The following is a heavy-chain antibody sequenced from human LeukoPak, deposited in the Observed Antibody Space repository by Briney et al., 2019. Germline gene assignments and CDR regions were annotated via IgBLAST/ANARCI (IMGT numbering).Heavy chain of an antibody. CDR3: AREGSFGELSH. CDR1: GYTFTGYY. V-gene: IGHV1-2*02. J-gene: IGHJ4*02. D-gene: IGHD3-10*01. Sequence: GASVKVSCKASGYTFTGYYMHWVRQAPGQGLEWMGWIKPNSGGTNSAQKFQGRVTMTRDTSISTAYMELSRLRSDDTAVYYCAREGSFGELSHWGQGTLVTVSS. CDR2: IKPNSGGT.